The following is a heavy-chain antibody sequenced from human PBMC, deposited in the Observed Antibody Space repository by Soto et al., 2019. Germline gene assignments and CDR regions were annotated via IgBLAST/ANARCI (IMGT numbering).Heavy chain of an antibody. D-gene: IGHD1-7*01. Sequence: QVQLVESGGGVVQPGRSLRLSCAASGFTFSSYGMHWVRQAPGKGLGWVAVISYDGSNKYYADSVKGRFTISRDNSKNTLYLQMNSLRAEDTAVYYCAKGGYNWNYVGYYGMDVWGQGTTVTVSS. CDR1: GFTFSSYG. CDR3: AKGGYNWNYVGYYGMDV. V-gene: IGHV3-30*18. CDR2: ISYDGSNK. J-gene: IGHJ6*02.